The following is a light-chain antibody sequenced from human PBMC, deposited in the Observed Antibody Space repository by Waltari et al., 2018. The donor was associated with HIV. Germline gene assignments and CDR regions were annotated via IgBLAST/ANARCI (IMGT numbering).Light chain of an antibody. CDR1: QSVSNN. CDR2: GAY. Sequence: MVMTQSPATLSGSPGERVTLSCRASQSVSNNLAWYQQKPGQAPRLLIYGAYTRATGIPARFSGSGSGTEFTLSINSLQSEDFAVYYCQQYNNWPLFTFGPGTKVDIK. CDR3: QQYNNWPLFT. J-gene: IGKJ3*01. V-gene: IGKV3-15*01.